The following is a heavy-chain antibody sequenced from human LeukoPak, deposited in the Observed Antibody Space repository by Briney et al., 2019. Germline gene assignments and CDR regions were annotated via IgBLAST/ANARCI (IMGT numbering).Heavy chain of an antibody. Sequence: PGGSLRLSCAASGFMVSSNYMSCVRQAPGKGLEWVSVIYSGGSTYYADSVKGRFTISRDNSKNTLYLQMNSLRAEDTAMYYCARGKDDAFDIWGQGTMVTVSS. V-gene: IGHV3-53*01. CDR1: GFMVSSNY. CDR2: IYSGGST. CDR3: ARGKDDAFDI. J-gene: IGHJ3*02.